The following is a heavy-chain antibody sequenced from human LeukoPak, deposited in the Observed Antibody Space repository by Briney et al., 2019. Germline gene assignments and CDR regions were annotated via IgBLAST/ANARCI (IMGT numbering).Heavy chain of an antibody. CDR3: ARVDSSSWYQVAFDY. J-gene: IGHJ4*02. CDR1: GYTFTSYA. CDR2: INAGNGNT. V-gene: IGHV1-3*01. Sequence: ASVKVSCKASGYTFTSYAMHWVRQAPGQRLEWMGWINAGNGNTKYSQKFQGRVTITRDTSASTAYMELSSLRSEDTAVYYCARVDSSSWYQVAFDYWGQGTLVTVSS. D-gene: IGHD6-13*01.